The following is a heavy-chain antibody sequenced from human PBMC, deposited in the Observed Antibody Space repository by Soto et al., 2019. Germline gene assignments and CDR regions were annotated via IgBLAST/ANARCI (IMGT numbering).Heavy chain of an antibody. CDR3: AADPRKWELLLYYYYGVDV. CDR1: GGSISSGGYY. V-gene: IGHV4-31*03. D-gene: IGHD1-26*01. CDR2: IYYSGRT. Sequence: ASETLSLTCTVSGGSISSGGYYGSWIRQHPGKGLEWIGYIYYSGRTYYNPSLKSRVTVSVDTSKNQFSLKLSSLRSEDTAVYYCAADPRKWELLLYYYYGVDVWGQGTTVTVSS. J-gene: IGHJ6*02.